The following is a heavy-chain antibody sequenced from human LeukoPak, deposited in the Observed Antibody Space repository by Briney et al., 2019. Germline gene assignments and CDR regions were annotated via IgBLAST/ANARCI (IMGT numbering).Heavy chain of an antibody. J-gene: IGHJ6*02. CDR1: GGSISSYY. CDR3: ARHKSLGFPAQSSYYYGMDV. CDR2: IYYSGST. D-gene: IGHD3-16*01. Sequence: PSETLSLTCTVSGGSISSYYWSWIRQPPGKGLEWIGYIYYSGSTNYNPSLKSRVTISVDTSKNQFSLKLSSVTAADTAVYYCARHKSLGFPAQSSYYYGMDVWGQGTTVTVSS. V-gene: IGHV4-59*08.